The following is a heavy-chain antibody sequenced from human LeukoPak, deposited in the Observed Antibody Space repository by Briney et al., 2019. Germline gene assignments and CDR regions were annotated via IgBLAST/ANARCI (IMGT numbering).Heavy chain of an antibody. D-gene: IGHD3-10*01. CDR3: AAFITMVRGVISAFDI. Sequence: SVKVSCKASGGTFSSYAISWVRQAPGQGLEWMGGIIPIFGTANYAQKFQGRVTITADESTSTAYMELSSLRSEDTAVYYCAAFITMVRGVISAFDIWGQGTMVTVSS. V-gene: IGHV1-69*01. J-gene: IGHJ3*02. CDR1: GGTFSSYA. CDR2: IIPIFGTA.